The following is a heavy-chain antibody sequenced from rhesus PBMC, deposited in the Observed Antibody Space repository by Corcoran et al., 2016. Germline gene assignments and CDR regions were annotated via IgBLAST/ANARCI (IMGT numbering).Heavy chain of an antibody. CDR2: IYGSSGST. J-gene: IGHJ4*01. CDR3: ARDGYSGSYFDY. Sequence: QVQLQESGPGLLKPSETLSLTCAVSGGPISSNYWSWIRQPPGKGLEWIGYIYGSSGSTYYNPALKSRVAISTDPSKNQFSLRLSSVTAADTAVYYCARDGYSGSYFDYWGQGVLVTVSS. V-gene: IGHV4-160*01. CDR1: GGPISSNY. D-gene: IGHD3-16*01.